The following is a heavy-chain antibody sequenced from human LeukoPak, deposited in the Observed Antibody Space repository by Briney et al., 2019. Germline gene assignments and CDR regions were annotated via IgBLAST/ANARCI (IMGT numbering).Heavy chain of an antibody. CDR2: IYYSGST. V-gene: IGHV4-59*01. Sequence: SETLSLTCTVSGDSISSYYWSWIRQPPGKGLEWIGYIYYSGSTNYNPSLKSRVTISVDTSKNQFSLKLSSVTAADTAVYYCARGIIVGATWGENYNCFDPWGQGTLVTV. CDR1: GDSISSYY. J-gene: IGHJ5*02. CDR3: ARGIIVGATWGENYNCFDP. D-gene: IGHD1-26*01.